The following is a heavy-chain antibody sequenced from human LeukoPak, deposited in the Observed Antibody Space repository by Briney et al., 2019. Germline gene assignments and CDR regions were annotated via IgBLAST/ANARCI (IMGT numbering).Heavy chain of an antibody. Sequence: TSETLSLTCAVYGGSFSGYYWSWIRQPPGKGLEWIGEINHSGSTNYNPSLKSRVTISVDTSKNQFSLKLSSVTAADTAVYYCARAPRKGIAAAGGGRYNWFDPWGQGTLDTVSS. CDR3: ARAPRKGIAAAGGGRYNWFDP. J-gene: IGHJ5*02. CDR1: GGSFSGYY. V-gene: IGHV4-34*01. D-gene: IGHD6-13*01. CDR2: INHSGST.